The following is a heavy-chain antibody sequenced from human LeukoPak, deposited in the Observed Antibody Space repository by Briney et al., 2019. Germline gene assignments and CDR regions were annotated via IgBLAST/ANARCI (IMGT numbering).Heavy chain of an antibody. J-gene: IGHJ4*02. V-gene: IGHV3-23*01. CDR1: EFTFSSYA. CDR3: VRHRSASDY. CDR2: ISGSGGNT. D-gene: IGHD3-10*01. Sequence: GGSLRLSCAASEFTFSSYAMNWVRQAPGKGLEWVSAISGSGGNTYYADSLKGRITISRDNAKNSLYLQMNSLRAEDTAVYYCVRHRSASDYWGQGALVTVSS.